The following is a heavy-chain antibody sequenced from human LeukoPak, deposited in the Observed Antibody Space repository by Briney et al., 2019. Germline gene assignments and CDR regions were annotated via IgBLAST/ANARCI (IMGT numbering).Heavy chain of an antibody. CDR3: ARLRAYSSSSPFDY. CDR1: GGSISSLY. D-gene: IGHD6-6*01. V-gene: IGHV4-59*08. Sequence: SETLSLTCSVSGGSISSLYWSWIRQPPGKGLEWIGYIYYTGSTNYNPSLKSRVTMFVDMSKNQFSLRLGSVTAADTAVYYCARLRAYSSSSPFDYWGQGTLVTVSS. J-gene: IGHJ4*02. CDR2: IYYTGST.